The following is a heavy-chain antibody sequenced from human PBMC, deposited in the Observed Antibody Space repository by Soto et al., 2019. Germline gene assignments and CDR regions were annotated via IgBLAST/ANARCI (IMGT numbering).Heavy chain of an antibody. CDR1: GGTFSGYA. CDR3: ARGYLRQQLAHYYYYGMDV. CDR2: IIPIFGTA. J-gene: IGHJ6*02. Sequence: GASVKVSCKASGGTFSGYAISWVRQAPGQGLEWMGGIIPIFGTANYAQKFQGRVTITADESTSTAYMELSSLRSEDTAVYYCARGYLRQQLAHYYYYGMDVWGQGTTVTVSS. D-gene: IGHD6-13*01. V-gene: IGHV1-69*13.